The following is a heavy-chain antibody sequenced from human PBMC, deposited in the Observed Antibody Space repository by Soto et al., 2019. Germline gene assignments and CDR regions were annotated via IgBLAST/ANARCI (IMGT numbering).Heavy chain of an antibody. Sequence: EVRLVQSGGGLVQPGGSLRLSCAASLFIVSDNYMSWVRQAPGKGLEWVPLIYSGGGTDYAESVKGRFTISRDNSKNTLYLQMNSLKAEDTGIYYCATRMTTAPYWGQGTVVTVSS. CDR1: LFIVSDNY. CDR2: IYSGGGT. J-gene: IGHJ4*02. D-gene: IGHD1-1*01. CDR3: ATRMTTAPY. V-gene: IGHV3-66*01.